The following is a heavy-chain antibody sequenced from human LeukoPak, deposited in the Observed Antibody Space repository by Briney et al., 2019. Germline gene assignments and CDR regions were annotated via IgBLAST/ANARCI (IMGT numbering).Heavy chain of an antibody. J-gene: IGHJ6*02. CDR1: GGSISSYS. CDR2: IFSSVRT. D-gene: IGHD3-10*01. CDR3: ARSYYGSGSYYGNYYYGMDG. Sequence: SESLSLTSTVVGGSISSYSWSWIRQPPGKVLEWNGYIFSSVRTNYNPSLKTQFTISVDTSKNQFSLKLSSVTAADTAVYYCARSYYGSGSYYGNYYYGMDGWGQGTTVTVSS. V-gene: IGHV4-59*01.